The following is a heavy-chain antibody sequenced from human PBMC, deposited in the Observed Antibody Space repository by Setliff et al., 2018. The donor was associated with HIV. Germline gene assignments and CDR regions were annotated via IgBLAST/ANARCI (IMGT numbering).Heavy chain of an antibody. V-gene: IGHV3-23*01. J-gene: IGHJ5*02. CDR2: ISGSGGST. D-gene: IGHD4-17*01. CDR3: AKADRGYGRNWFDP. Sequence: ETLSLSCAASGFTFCSYAMSWVRQAPGKGLAWVSGISGSGGSTYYADSVKGRFTISRDNSKNTLYLQMNSLRAEDTAVYYCAKADRGYGRNWFDPWGQGTLVTVSS. CDR1: GFTFCSYA.